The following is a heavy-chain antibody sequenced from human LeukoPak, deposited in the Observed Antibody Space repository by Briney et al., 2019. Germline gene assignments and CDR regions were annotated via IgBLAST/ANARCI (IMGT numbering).Heavy chain of an antibody. CDR1: GYSFTSYC. CDR2: IYPGDYDT. CDR3: ARQRDIVVVPAAERYYYYGMDV. V-gene: IGHV5-51*01. J-gene: IGHJ6*02. D-gene: IGHD2-2*01. Sequence: GETLKISCKASGYSFTSYCIGWVRQMPGKGLERMGSIYPGDYDTRYSPSFQGQVTISADKSISTAYLQWSSLKASDTAMYYCARQRDIVVVPAAERYYYYGMDVWGQGTTVTVSS.